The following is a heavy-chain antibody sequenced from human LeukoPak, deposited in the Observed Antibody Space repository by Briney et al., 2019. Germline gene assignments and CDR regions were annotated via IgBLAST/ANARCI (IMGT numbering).Heavy chain of an antibody. CDR2: IYYGST. CDR1: GGSISSGDYY. D-gene: IGHD3-22*01. V-gene: IGHV4-30-4*01. J-gene: IGHJ4*02. Sequence: SETLSLTCSVSGGSISSGDYYWRWIRQPPGKGLEWIGYIYYGSTYYNPSLKSRVTISVDTSKNQFSLKLSSVTAADTAVYYCASRGGSSAYYYIAYWGQGTLVTVSS. CDR3: ASRGGSSAYYYIAY.